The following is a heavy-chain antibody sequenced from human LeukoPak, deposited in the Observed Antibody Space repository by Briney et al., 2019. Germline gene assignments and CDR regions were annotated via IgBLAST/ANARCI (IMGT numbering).Heavy chain of an antibody. CDR1: GFTFSSYA. V-gene: IGHV3-23*01. D-gene: IGHD5-18*01. Sequence: GGSLRLSCASSGFTFSSYAMSWVRQAPGKGLEWVSAISGSGGSTYYADSVKGRFTISRDNSKNTLDPQMNSLRAEDTAVYYCADTAMVGGFDYWGQGTLVTLSA. CDR3: ADTAMVGGFDY. J-gene: IGHJ4*02. CDR2: ISGSGGST.